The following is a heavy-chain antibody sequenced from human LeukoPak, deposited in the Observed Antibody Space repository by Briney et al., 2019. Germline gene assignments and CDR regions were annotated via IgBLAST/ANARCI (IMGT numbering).Heavy chain of an antibody. CDR2: MNEDGSGT. CDR3: VRDPAWGAIDY. Sequence: PGGSLRLFCAVSGFSTRSSWMSWVRQTPGKGLEWVADMNEDGSGTYYVDSVKGRFTVSRDNAKNSLYLQMSSLRAEDTAVYYCVRDPAWGAIDYWGQGTLVTVSS. J-gene: IGHJ4*02. CDR1: GFSTRSSW. D-gene: IGHD7-27*01. V-gene: IGHV3-7*01.